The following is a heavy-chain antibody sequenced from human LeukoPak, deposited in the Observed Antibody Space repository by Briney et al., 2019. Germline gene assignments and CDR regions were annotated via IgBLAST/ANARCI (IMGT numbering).Heavy chain of an antibody. CDR2: IRYDGSNK. D-gene: IGHD3-10*01. CDR1: GFTFSSYG. Sequence: GGSLRLSCAGSGFTFSSYGMHWVRQAPGKGLEWVSFIRYDGSNKYYADSVKGRFTISRDNSKNTLYLQMNSLRAEDTAVYYCAKDSGSPKQLIYYYYYMDVWGQGTTVTVSS. J-gene: IGHJ6*03. V-gene: IGHV3-30*02. CDR3: AKDSGSPKQLIYYYYYMDV.